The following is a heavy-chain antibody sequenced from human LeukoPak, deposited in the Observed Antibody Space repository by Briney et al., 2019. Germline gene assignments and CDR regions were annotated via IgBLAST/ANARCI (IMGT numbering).Heavy chain of an antibody. V-gene: IGHV3-21*01. Sequence: GGSLRLSCAASEFTLSSYAMNWVRQAPAKGLEWVSSISSRSGPIFYADSVKGRFPVYRDKAKNSLYLQMNSLRAEDTALYYCARVALSIGDNGFDIWGQGTMVTVSS. J-gene: IGHJ3*02. D-gene: IGHD3-10*01. CDR2: ISSRSGPI. CDR1: EFTLSSYA. CDR3: ARVALSIGDNGFDI.